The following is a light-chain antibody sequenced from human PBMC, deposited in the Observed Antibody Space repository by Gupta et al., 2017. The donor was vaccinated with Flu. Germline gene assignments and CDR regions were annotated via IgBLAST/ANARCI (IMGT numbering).Light chain of an antibody. CDR1: QSVRSNY. J-gene: IGKJ1*01. CDR2: GAF. Sequence: GTLYLSPGERAALSCRASQSVRSNYLAWYQQKPGQAPRLLIFGAFSRSTGIPDRFSGSGSGTEFTLTINRLEPEDFAVYYCQQESSLPGTFGQGTKVEIK. CDR3: QQESSLPGT. V-gene: IGKV3-20*01.